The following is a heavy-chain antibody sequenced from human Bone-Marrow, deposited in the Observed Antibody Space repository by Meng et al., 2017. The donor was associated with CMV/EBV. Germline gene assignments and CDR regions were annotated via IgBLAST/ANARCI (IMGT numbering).Heavy chain of an antibody. CDR3: ARVGTGYYGSGSYLYYFDY. J-gene: IGHJ4*02. V-gene: IGHV4-39*07. CDR1: GGSIRSSSYY. CDR2: IYFTGST. Sequence: SETLSLTCTVSGGSIRSSSYYWGCIRQPPGKGLEWIGSIYFTGSTYYNLSLKSRVTISVDTSKNQFSLKLSSVTAADTAMYYCARVGTGYYGSGSYLYYFDYWGQGTLVTVSS. D-gene: IGHD3-10*01.